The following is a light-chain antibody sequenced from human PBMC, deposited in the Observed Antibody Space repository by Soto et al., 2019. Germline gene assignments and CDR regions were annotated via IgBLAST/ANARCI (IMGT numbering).Light chain of an antibody. CDR1: RSNIATTT. J-gene: IGLJ2*01. Sequence: QSVLTQPPSVSGTPGQRVSISCSGSRSNIATTTVTWYRQVPGTAPRLLIYSTTQRPSRVPDRFSGSKSGTSATLAISGLQSDDEADYYCAAWDDNLNGPLFGGGTKLTVL. CDR2: STT. V-gene: IGLV1-44*01. CDR3: AAWDDNLNGPL.